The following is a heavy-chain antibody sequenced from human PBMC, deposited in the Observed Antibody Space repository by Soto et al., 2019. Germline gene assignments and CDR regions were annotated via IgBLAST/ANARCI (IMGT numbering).Heavy chain of an antibody. CDR1: GGSFSNNY. Sequence: QVQLQESGPGLVKPSETLSLTCSASGGSFSNNYWSWIRQPPGKGLEWIGCIYYNGNTKYNPSLKSRVTMSVDTSRNQISLKLTTVTAADTAVYYCTRANWYSEYWGQGTLVTVSS. D-gene: IGHD7-27*01. V-gene: IGHV4-59*01. J-gene: IGHJ4*02. CDR2: IYYNGNT. CDR3: TRANWYSEY.